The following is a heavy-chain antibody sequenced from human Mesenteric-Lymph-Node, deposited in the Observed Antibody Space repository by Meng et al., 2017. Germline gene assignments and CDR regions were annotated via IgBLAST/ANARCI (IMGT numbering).Heavy chain of an antibody. CDR3: ARDPDYDSSGYYLNDY. Sequence: SETLSLTCTVSGGSISSSSYYWGWIRQPPGKGLEWIGSIYYSGSTYYNPSLKSRVTISVDTSKNQFSLKLSSVTAADTAVYYCARDPDYDSSGYYLNDYWGQGTLVTVSS. CDR1: GGSISSSSYY. CDR2: IYYSGST. V-gene: IGHV4-39*07. J-gene: IGHJ4*02. D-gene: IGHD3-22*01.